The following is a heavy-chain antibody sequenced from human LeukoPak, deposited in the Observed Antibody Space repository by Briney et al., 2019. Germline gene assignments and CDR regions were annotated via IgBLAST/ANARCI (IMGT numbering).Heavy chain of an antibody. CDR3: ASRKRAYDYYYYGMDV. J-gene: IGHJ6*02. D-gene: IGHD4-17*01. CDR1: GGSISSGGYS. V-gene: IGHV4-30-2*01. CDR2: IYHSGST. Sequence: SQTLSLTCAVSGGSISSGGYSWSWIRQPPGKGLEWIGYIYHSGSTYYNPSLKSRVTISVDRSKNQFSLKLSSVTAADTAVYYCASRKRAYDYYYYGMDVWGQGTTVTVSS.